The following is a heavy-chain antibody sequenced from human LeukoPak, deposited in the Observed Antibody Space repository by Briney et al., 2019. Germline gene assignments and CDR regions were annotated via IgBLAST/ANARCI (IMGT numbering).Heavy chain of an antibody. CDR2: INHSGST. Sequence: SETLSLTCAVYGGSFSGYYWSWIRQPPGKGLEWIGEINHSGSTNYNPSLKSRVTISVDTSKNQFSLKLSSVTAADTAVYYCAGGNGGNSLDYWGQGTLVTVSS. V-gene: IGHV4-34*01. J-gene: IGHJ4*02. CDR1: GGSFSGYY. D-gene: IGHD4-23*01. CDR3: AGGNGGNSLDY.